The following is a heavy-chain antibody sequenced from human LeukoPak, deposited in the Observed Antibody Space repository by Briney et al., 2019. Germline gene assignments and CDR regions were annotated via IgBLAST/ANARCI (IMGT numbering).Heavy chain of an antibody. J-gene: IGHJ4*02. CDR2: IYYSGTT. V-gene: IGHV4-59*08. CDR1: GGSISSYY. CDR3: ARHVAISGSYPFDH. D-gene: IGHD3-10*01. Sequence: SETLSLTCTVSGGSISSYYWSWIRQPPEKEPEGMGYIYYSGTTKYNPSLKSRVTISVDSSKNQFSLILTSVTAADTAVYYCARHVAISGSYPFDHWGQGTLVTVSS.